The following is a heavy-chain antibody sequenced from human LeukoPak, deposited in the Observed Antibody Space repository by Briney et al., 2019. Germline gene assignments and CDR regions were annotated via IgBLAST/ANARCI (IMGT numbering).Heavy chain of an antibody. CDR1: GFTFSNYR. Sequence: GGSLRLSCAASGFTFSNYRMSWVRQAPGKGLEWVANIKQDGSEKNYVDSVEGRFTISRDNAKNSLYLQMNSLRAEDTAVYYCAREKAALMFDYWGQGTLVTVSS. D-gene: IGHD6-6*01. V-gene: IGHV3-7*01. CDR2: IKQDGSEK. CDR3: AREKAALMFDY. J-gene: IGHJ4*02.